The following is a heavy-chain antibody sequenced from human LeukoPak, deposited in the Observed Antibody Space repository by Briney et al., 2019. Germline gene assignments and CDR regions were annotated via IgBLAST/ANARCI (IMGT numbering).Heavy chain of an antibody. CDR1: GYSFTSYW. CDR3: ARHRVVAAANLGLYYYYMDV. CDR2: IYPGDSDT. J-gene: IGHJ6*03. V-gene: IGHV5-51*01. Sequence: GESLKISCKGSGYSFTSYWIGWVRQMPGKGLEWMGIIYPGDSDTRYSPSFQGQVTISAVKSISTAYLQWSSLKASDTAMYYCARHRVVAAANLGLYYYYMDVWGKGTTVTVSS. D-gene: IGHD2-15*01.